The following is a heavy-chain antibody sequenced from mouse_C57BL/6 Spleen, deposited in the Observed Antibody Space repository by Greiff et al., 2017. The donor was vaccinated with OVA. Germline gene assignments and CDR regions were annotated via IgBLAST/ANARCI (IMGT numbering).Heavy chain of an antibody. V-gene: IGHV1-82*01. CDR2: IYPGDGDT. CDR3: ARYYYGSSYAMDY. D-gene: IGHD1-1*01. J-gene: IGHJ4*01. CDR1: GYAFSSSW. Sequence: VQRVESGPELVKPGASVKISCKASGYAFSSSWMNWVKQRPGKGLEWIGRIYPGDGDTNYNGKFKGKATLTADKSSSTAYMQLSSLTSEDSAVYFCARYYYGSSYAMDYWGQGTSVTVSS.